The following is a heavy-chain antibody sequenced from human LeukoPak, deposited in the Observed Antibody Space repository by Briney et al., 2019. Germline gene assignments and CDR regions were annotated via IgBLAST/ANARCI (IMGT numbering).Heavy chain of an antibody. J-gene: IGHJ4*02. CDR3: ARDRNYDGSVYYEDDYFDY. CDR1: GFTFSTYE. D-gene: IGHD3-22*01. Sequence: GGSLRLSCAASGFTFSTYEMNWVRQAPGKGLEWVSYISNSGSSIYDADSVKGRFTISRDNAKNSLYLQMNSLRAEDTAVYYCARDRNYDGSVYYEDDYFDYWGQGTLVTVSS. CDR2: ISNSGSSI. V-gene: IGHV3-48*03.